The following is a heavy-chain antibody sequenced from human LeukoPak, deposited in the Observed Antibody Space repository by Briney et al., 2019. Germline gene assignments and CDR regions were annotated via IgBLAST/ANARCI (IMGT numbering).Heavy chain of an antibody. CDR1: GFAFTGST. V-gene: IGHV3-73*01. CDR3: ARQADTAMLIWSFTDY. Sequence: GGSLRLSCAASGFAFTGSTMHWVRQASGKGLEWVGRIRSKANSYATAYAASVTGRFTISRDNAKNSLYLQMNSLRAEDTALYYCARQADTAMLIWSFTDYWGQGTLVTVSS. J-gene: IGHJ4*02. CDR2: IRSKANSYAT. D-gene: IGHD5-18*01.